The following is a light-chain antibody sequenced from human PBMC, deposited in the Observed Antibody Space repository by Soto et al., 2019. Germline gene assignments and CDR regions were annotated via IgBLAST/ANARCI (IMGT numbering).Light chain of an antibody. CDR1: SSDVGGYKY. CDR3: SSYTSSSTVV. CDR2: EVS. V-gene: IGLV2-14*01. Sequence: QSVLTQPASVSGCPGQSITISCTGTSSDVGGYKYVSWHQQHPGKAPKLMIFEVSNRPSGVSARFSGSKSGNTASLTISGLQAEDEADYYCSSYTSSSTVVFGGGTQLTVL. J-gene: IGLJ2*01.